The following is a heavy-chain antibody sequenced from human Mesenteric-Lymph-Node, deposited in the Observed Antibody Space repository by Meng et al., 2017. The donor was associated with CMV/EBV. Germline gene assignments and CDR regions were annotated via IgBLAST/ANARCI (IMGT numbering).Heavy chain of an antibody. Sequence: GGSLRLSCAASGFTFSSYAMHWVRQAPGKGLEWVAVISYDGSNKYYADSVKGRFTISRDNSKNTLYLQMNSLRAEDTAVYYCAKQVRGVIINYYFDYWGQGTLVTVSS. CDR3: AKQVRGVIINYYFDY. J-gene: IGHJ4*02. V-gene: IGHV3-30-3*02. CDR1: GFTFSSYA. CDR2: ISYDGSNK. D-gene: IGHD3-10*01.